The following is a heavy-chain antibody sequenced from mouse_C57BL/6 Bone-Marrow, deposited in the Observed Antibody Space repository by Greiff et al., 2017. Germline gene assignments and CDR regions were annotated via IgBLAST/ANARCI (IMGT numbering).Heavy chain of an antibody. CDR2: ISGGGGNT. V-gene: IGHV5-9*01. Sequence: DVQLVESGGGLVKPGGSLKLSCAASGFTFSSYTMSWVRQTPEKRLEWVATISGGGGNTYYPDSVKGRFTISRDNAKNTLYLQMSSLMSEDTALYYCARHDPFDYWGQGTTLTVSS. CDR3: ARHDPFDY. CDR1: GFTFSSYT. J-gene: IGHJ2*01.